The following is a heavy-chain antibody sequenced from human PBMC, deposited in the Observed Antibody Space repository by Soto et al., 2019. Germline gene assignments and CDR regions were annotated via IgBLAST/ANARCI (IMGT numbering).Heavy chain of an antibody. V-gene: IGHV3-30*18. Sequence: GSLRLSCAASGFTFSSYGMHWVRQAPGKGLEWVAVISYDGSNKYYADSVKGRFTISRDNSKNTLYLQMNSLRAEDTAVYYCAKDRYGDNNWFDPWGQGTLVTVSS. CDR2: ISYDGSNK. CDR3: AKDRYGDNNWFDP. CDR1: GFTFSSYG. D-gene: IGHD4-17*01. J-gene: IGHJ5*02.